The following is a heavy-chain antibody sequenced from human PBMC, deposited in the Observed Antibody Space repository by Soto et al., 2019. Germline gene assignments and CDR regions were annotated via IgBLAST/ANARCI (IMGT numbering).Heavy chain of an antibody. CDR2: IKSNSDGGTT. V-gene: IGHV3-15*07. Sequence: EVQLLESGGGLLKAGGYLRLSCAASGFTFTKAYMHWVRQAPGKGLEWVGRIKSNSDGGTTDFAASVKGRFTISRDDSENTVYLQMNSLKTEDTAVYYCTTGLAWYFDFWGLGTLVTVSS. CDR1: GFTFTKAY. CDR3: TTGLAWYFDF. J-gene: IGHJ4*02.